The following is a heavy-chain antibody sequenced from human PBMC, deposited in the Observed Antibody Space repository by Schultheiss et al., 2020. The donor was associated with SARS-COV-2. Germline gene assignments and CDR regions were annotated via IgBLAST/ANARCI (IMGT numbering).Heavy chain of an antibody. CDR3: ARDLPPHDY. CDR1: GFTFSTFA. Sequence: GESLKISCAASGFTFSTFAMHWVRQAPGKGLEWLTLISYDSTNIHYADSVKGQFTISRDNSKNTLYLQMNSLRPEDTAIYYCARDLPPHDYWGQGTLVTVSS. J-gene: IGHJ4*02. V-gene: IGHV3-30-3*01. CDR2: ISYDSTNI.